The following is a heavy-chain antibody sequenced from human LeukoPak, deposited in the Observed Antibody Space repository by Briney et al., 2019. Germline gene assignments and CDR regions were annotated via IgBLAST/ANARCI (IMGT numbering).Heavy chain of an antibody. D-gene: IGHD6-13*01. Sequence: GGSLRLSCAASGFTFSSYSMNWVRQAPGKGLEWVSSISSSSSYIYYADSVKGRFTISRDNAKNSLYLQMNSLRAEDTAVYYCARDSSSSWSGPFDYWGQGTLVTVSS. J-gene: IGHJ4*02. CDR1: GFTFSSYS. V-gene: IGHV3-21*01. CDR3: ARDSSSSWSGPFDY. CDR2: ISSSSSYI.